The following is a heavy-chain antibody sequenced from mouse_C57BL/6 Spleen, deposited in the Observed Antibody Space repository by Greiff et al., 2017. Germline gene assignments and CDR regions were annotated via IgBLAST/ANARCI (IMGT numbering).Heavy chain of an antibody. V-gene: IGHV1-54*01. Sequence: QVQLQQSGAELVRPGTSVTVSCKASGYAFTNYLIEWVKQRPGQGLEWIGVINPGSGGTNYNEKFKGKATLTADKSSSTAYMQLSSLTSEDSAVYFCARGGSNLDYWGQGTTLTVSA. CDR3: ARGGSNLDY. CDR2: INPGSGGT. J-gene: IGHJ2*01. CDR1: GYAFTNYL. D-gene: IGHD2-5*01.